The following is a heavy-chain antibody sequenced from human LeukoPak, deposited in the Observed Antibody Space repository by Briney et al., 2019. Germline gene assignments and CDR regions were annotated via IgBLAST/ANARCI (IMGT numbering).Heavy chain of an antibody. D-gene: IGHD3-16*01. CDR2: ISAYNGNT. J-gene: IGHJ4*02. CDR3: ARATYRAGGLYYFDY. Sequence: GASVKVSCKASGYTFTSYGISWVRQAPGQGLEGMGWISAYNGNTNYAQKLQGRVTMTTDTSTSTAYMELRSLRSDDTAVYYCARATYRAGGLYYFDYWGQGTLVTVSS. V-gene: IGHV1-18*01. CDR1: GYTFTSYG.